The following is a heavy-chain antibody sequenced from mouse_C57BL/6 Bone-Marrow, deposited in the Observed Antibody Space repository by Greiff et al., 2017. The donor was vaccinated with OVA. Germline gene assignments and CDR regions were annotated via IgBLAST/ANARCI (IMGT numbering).Heavy chain of an antibody. CDR1: GFNIKNTY. J-gene: IGHJ3*01. CDR2: IDPANGTN. Sequence: EVKLQQSVAELVRPGASVKLSCTASGFNIKNTYMHWVKQRPEQGLEWIGRIDPANGTNKYAPKFQGMATITADTYSNTAYLQLSSLTSEDTAIYYCARALGNYDYPWFAYWGQGTLVTVSA. V-gene: IGHV14-3*01. CDR3: ARALGNYDYPWFAY. D-gene: IGHD2-4*01.